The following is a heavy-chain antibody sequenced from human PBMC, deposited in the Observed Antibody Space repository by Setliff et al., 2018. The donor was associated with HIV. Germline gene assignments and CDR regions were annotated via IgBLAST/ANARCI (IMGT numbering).Heavy chain of an antibody. CDR2: IYYRGST. CDR3: ARHARGSIAAAGTLLSEGNYFDY. CDR1: GDSISSTFYY. J-gene: IGHJ4*02. Sequence: ETLSLTCTVSGDSISSTFYYRGWIRQPPGKGLEWIGTIYYRGSTYYSPSLKSRVTISVDTSKNHFSLRLSSVTAADTAVYYCARHARGSIAAAGTLLSEGNYFDYWGQGPLVTVSS. V-gene: IGHV4-39*01. D-gene: IGHD6-13*01.